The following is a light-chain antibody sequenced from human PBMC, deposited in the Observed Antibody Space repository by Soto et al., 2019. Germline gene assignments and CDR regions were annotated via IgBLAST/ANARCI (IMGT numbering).Light chain of an antibody. V-gene: IGLV2-14*01. CDR1: SSDIGTFNY. Sequence: QYGLTQPASVSVSPGKSITISCSGTSSDIGTFNYISWYQQHPGKAPKVMLYEVSNRPAGVSDRFSGSKSGNTASLTISGLQAEDEADYSCSTYLISSTSYVFGTGAKVTVL. J-gene: IGLJ1*01. CDR2: EVS. CDR3: STYLISSTSYV.